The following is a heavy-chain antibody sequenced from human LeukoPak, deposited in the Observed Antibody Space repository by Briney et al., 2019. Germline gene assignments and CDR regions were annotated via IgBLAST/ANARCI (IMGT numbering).Heavy chain of an antibody. D-gene: IGHD2-2*01. J-gene: IGHJ6*02. CDR3: ARQGGNIVVVPAAIAYYGMDV. Sequence: GGSLRLSCAASGFTFSSYEMNWVRQAPGKGLEWVSYISSSGSTIYYADSVKGRFTISRDNAKNSLYLQMNSLRAKDTAVYYCARQGGNIVVVPAAIAYYGMDVWGQGTTITVSS. CDR1: GFTFSSYE. V-gene: IGHV3-48*03. CDR2: ISSSGSTI.